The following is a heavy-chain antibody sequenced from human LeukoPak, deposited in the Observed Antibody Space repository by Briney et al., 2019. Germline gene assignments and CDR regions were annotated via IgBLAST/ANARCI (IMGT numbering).Heavy chain of an antibody. CDR3: ARGVGYYDSSGYYYIFFDY. CDR2: IYKAGNT. D-gene: IGHD3-22*01. Sequence: SETLSLTCTVSGGSISSTTYYWAWIRQPPGKGLEWIGSIYKAGNTNYSPSLRSRVFISVDTSNNQFSLSLSSVTAADTAVYYCARGVGYYDSSGYYYIFFDYWGQGTLVTVSS. V-gene: IGHV4-39*01. CDR1: GGSISSTTYY. J-gene: IGHJ4*02.